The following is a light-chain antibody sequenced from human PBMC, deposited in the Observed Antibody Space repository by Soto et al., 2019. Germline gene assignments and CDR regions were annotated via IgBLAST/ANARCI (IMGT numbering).Light chain of an antibody. CDR2: GAS. CDR1: QGVSSYY. CDR3: HQYGSSPWT. J-gene: IGKJ1*01. Sequence: EIILKHSPGTLSLSPCERSTLSFSASQGVSSYYLAWYQQKPGQAPRLLIYGASTRATGIPDRFSGSGSGTDFTLTISRLEPEDFAVYYCHQYGSSPWTFGQGTKVDIK. V-gene: IGKV3-20*01.